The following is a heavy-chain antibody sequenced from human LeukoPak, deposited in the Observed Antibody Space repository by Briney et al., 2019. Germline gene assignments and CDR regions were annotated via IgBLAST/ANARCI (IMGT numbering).Heavy chain of an antibody. CDR1: GGSISSGGYY. J-gene: IGHJ4*02. CDR3: ASWWSGYYFGY. V-gene: IGHV4-31*03. Sequence: SETLSLTCTVSGGSISSGGYYWSWILQHPGKGLEWIGYIYYSGSTYYNPSLKSRVTISVDTSKNQFSLKLSSVTAADTAVYYCASWWSGYYFGYWGQGTLVTVSS. D-gene: IGHD3-3*01. CDR2: IYYSGST.